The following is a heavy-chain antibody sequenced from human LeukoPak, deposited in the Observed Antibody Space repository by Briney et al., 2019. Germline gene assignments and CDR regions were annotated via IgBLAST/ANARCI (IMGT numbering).Heavy chain of an antibody. D-gene: IGHD3-10*01. V-gene: IGHV3-43*02. Sequence: GGSLRLSCAASGFIFDDYAMHWVRQAPGKGLEWVSLISGDGGRTYYTDSVKGRFTISRDNSKHSLYLQMNSLRTEDAALYYCTKNGGYSDAFDVWGQGTMVTVSS. CDR3: TKNGGYSDAFDV. CDR1: GFIFDDYA. J-gene: IGHJ3*01. CDR2: ISGDGGRT.